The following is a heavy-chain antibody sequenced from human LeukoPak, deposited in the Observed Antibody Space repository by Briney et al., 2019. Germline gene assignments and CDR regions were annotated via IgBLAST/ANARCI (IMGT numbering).Heavy chain of an antibody. CDR3: AKEVRRAYYGSGRRLDY. J-gene: IGHJ4*02. Sequence: GGSLRLSCAASGFTFSSYGMHWVRQAPGKGLEWVAVISYDGSNKYYADSVKGRFTISRDNSKNTLYLQMNSLGAEDTAVYYCAKEVRRAYYGSGRRLDYWGQGTLVTVSS. D-gene: IGHD3-10*01. CDR2: ISYDGSNK. V-gene: IGHV3-30*18. CDR1: GFTFSSYG.